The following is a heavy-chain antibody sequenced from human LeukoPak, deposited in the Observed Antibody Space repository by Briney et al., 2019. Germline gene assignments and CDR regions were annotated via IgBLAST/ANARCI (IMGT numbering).Heavy chain of an antibody. Sequence: GGSLRLSCAASGFTFSSYEMNWVRQAPGKGLEWVSYISSSSSYIYYADSVKGRFTISRDNAKNSLYLQMNSLRAEDTAVYYCARGNIAADWGQGTLVTVSS. D-gene: IGHD6-13*01. CDR2: ISSSSSYI. CDR3: ARGNIAAD. V-gene: IGHV3-21*05. J-gene: IGHJ4*02. CDR1: GFTFSSYE.